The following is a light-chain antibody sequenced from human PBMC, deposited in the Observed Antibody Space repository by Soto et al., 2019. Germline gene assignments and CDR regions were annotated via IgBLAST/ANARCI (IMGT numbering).Light chain of an antibody. V-gene: IGKV1-16*01. CDR3: HQYNSFPRIT. Sequence: DIQMTQSPSSQSASVGDRVTITCRASQDINSYLAWFQQKPGKAPKSLIYAASTLHSGVPSRFSGTGSGTDFTLTISNLQPEDFATYYCHQYNSFPRITFGQGTRLDIK. J-gene: IGKJ5*01. CDR2: AAS. CDR1: QDINSY.